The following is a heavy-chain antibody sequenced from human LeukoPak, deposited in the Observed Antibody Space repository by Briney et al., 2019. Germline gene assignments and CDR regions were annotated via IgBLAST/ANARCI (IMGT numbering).Heavy chain of an antibody. J-gene: IGHJ3*02. CDR3: ARPYGGSYYGFAFDI. CDR1: GDSISSYY. V-gene: IGHV4-59*08. D-gene: IGHD1-26*01. CDR2: IYYSGST. Sequence: SETLSFTGTVSGDSISSYYWSWIRQPPGKGLEWIGDIYYSGSTNYNPSLKSRVTISVDTSKNQFSLKLSSVTAADTAVYYCARPYGGSYYGFAFDIWGQGTMVTVSS.